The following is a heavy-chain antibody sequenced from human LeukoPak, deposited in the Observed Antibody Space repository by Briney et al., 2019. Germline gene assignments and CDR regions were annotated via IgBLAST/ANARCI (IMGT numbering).Heavy chain of an antibody. J-gene: IGHJ6*02. CDR3: ARDISDYGMDV. Sequence: PGGSLRLSCAASGFTFSSYSMNWVRQAPGKGLEWVSSISSTSNYIYHADSVKGRFTISRDNAKHSLYLQMNSLRAEGTAVYYCARDISDYGMDVWGQGTTVTVSS. CDR1: GFTFSSYS. V-gene: IGHV3-21*01. D-gene: IGHD6-19*01. CDR2: ISSTSNYI.